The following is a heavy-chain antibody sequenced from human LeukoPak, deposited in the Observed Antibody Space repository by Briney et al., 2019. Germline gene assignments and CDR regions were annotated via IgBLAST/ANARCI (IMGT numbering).Heavy chain of an antibody. CDR1: GFAFSSYG. CDR2: IRYDGSKK. CDR3: AKVGGGSYRFDY. Sequence: GGSLRLSCAASGFAFSSYGMHWVRQAPGKGLEGGAFIRYDGSKKYYADSGKGRFTIDKDNSKNTMYLHMNSLRPEDTAVYYCAKVGGGSYRFDYWGQGTLVTVSS. V-gene: IGHV3-30*02. D-gene: IGHD1-26*01. J-gene: IGHJ4*02.